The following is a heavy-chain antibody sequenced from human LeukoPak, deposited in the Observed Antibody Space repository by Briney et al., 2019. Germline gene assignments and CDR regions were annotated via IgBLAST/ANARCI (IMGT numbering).Heavy chain of an antibody. CDR2: IYYSGST. J-gene: IGHJ5*02. D-gene: IGHD6-6*01. CDR3: ARESRPPYWFDP. V-gene: IGHV4-59*01. CDR1: GGSISSYY. Sequence: SETLSLTCTVSGGSISSYYWSWIRQPPGKGLEWIGYIYYSGSTNCNPSLKSRVTISVDTSKNQFSLKLSSVTAADTAVYYCARESRPPYWFDPWGQGTLVTVSS.